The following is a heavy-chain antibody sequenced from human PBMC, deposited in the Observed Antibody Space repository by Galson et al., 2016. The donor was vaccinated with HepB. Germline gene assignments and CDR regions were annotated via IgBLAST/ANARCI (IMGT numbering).Heavy chain of an antibody. Sequence: SLRLSCAASGFTFRSYWMTWVRQAPGKGLEWVAHLHPNGGDKSYVDSVKGRFTISRDNANKSLYLQMSSLRAEDTATYYCARRTQTDAFDIWGRGTMVTVSS. J-gene: IGHJ3*02. CDR1: GFTFRSYW. CDR3: ARRTQTDAFDI. CDR2: LHPNGGDK. V-gene: IGHV3-7*03.